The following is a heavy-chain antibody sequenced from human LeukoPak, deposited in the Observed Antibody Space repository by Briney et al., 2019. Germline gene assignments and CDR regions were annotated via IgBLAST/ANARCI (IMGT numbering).Heavy chain of an antibody. V-gene: IGHV1-18*01. Sequence: ASVKVSCKASGYTFTSYGISWVRQAPGQGLEWMGWISAYNGNTNYAQKLQGRVTMTTDTSTSTAYMELRSLTFDDTAIYYCAKDWHILTGRNCFDPWGQGTLVTVSS. J-gene: IGHJ5*02. CDR1: GYTFTSYG. CDR3: AKDWHILTGRNCFDP. CDR2: ISAYNGNT. D-gene: IGHD3-9*01.